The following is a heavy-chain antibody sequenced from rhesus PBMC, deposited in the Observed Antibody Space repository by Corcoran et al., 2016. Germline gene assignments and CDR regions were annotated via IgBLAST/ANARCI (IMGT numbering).Heavy chain of an antibody. CDR1: GYSISSGYD. D-gene: IGHD1-44*02. Sequence: QVQLQESGPGVVKPSETLSLTCAVSGYSISSGYDWRWIRQPPGKGLEWIVYIYGSSGSTNYNPSLTKRVTISKDTSKNQFSLKRSSGTAADTAVYYCARAGAVIYGLDSWGQGVVVTVSS. CDR3: ARAGAVIYGLDS. J-gene: IGHJ6*01. CDR2: IYGSSGST. V-gene: IGHV4-76*01.